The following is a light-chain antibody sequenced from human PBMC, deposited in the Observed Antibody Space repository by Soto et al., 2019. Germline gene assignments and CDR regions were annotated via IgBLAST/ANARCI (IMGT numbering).Light chain of an antibody. V-gene: IGLV2-14*01. CDR2: DVN. CDR3: SSNSVSSAVV. J-gene: IGLJ3*02. CDR1: SSDFGGYNY. Sequence: QSVLTQPASVSGSPGQSIAISCTGTSSDFGGYNYVSWYQQYPGKAPKLMIYDVNIRPSGVSNRFSGSKSGNTASLTISGLQAEDEADYYCSSNSVSSAVVFGGGTKVTVL.